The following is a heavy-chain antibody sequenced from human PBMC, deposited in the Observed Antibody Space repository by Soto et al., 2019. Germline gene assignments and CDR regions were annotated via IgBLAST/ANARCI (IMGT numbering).Heavy chain of an antibody. V-gene: IGHV1-18*01. CDR2: VSAYNGNT. Sequence: ASVKVSCKASGYTFTSYGITWVRQAPGQGLEWMGWVSAYNGNTHYEQKLQGRVTLTTDTSTSTAYMELRSLRSDDTAVYFCARGGQWDFLSDYWGQGTLVTVSS. D-gene: IGHD1-26*01. CDR1: GYTFTSYG. CDR3: ARGGQWDFLSDY. J-gene: IGHJ4*02.